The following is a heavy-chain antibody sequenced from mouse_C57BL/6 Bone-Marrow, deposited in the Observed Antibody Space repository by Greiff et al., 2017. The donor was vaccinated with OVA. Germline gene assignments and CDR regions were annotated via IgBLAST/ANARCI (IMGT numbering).Heavy chain of an antibody. D-gene: IGHD2-3*01. CDR2: INSDGGST. CDR1: EYEFPSHD. CDR3: ARHSRYDGYYPFAY. Sequence: EVNVVESGGGLVQPEESLKLSCESNEYEFPSHDMSWVRKTPEKRLELVAAINSDGGSTYYPDTMERRFIISRDNTKKTLYLQMSSLRSEDTALYYCARHSRYDGYYPFAYWGQGTLVTVSA. J-gene: IGHJ3*01. V-gene: IGHV5-2*01.